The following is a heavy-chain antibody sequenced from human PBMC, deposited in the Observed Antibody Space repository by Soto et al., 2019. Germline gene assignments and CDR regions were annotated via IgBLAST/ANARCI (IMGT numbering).Heavy chain of an antibody. J-gene: IGHJ4*02. V-gene: IGHV3-9*01. CDR1: GFTFDDYA. D-gene: IGHD6-6*01. Sequence: EVQLVESGGGLVQPGRSLRLSCAASGFTFDDYAMHWVRQAPGKGLEWVSGISWNSGSIGYADSVKGRFTISRDNAKNSLYLQMNSLRAEDTALYYCAKATTDSSSAFDYWGQGTLVTVSS. CDR3: AKATTDSSSAFDY. CDR2: ISWNSGSI.